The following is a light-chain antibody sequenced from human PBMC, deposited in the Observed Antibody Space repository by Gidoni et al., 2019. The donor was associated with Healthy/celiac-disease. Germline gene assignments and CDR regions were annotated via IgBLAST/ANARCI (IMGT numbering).Light chain of an antibody. CDR3: QRYNSYPIP. Sequence: DIQMTQSPSTLSASVGDRVTLTCRASQSISSWLAWYQQKPGKAPKLLIYKASTLESGVPSRFSGSGSGTEFTLTISSLQPDDFATYYCQRYNSYPIPFGQGTRLEIK. CDR2: KAS. V-gene: IGKV1-5*03. CDR1: QSISSW. J-gene: IGKJ5*01.